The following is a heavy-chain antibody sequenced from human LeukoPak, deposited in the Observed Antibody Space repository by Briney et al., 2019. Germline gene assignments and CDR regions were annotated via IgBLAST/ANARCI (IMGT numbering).Heavy chain of an antibody. D-gene: IGHD3-10*01. CDR3: ARDETIVRGGNPSY. V-gene: IGHV3-23*01. J-gene: IGHJ4*02. Sequence: GGSLRLSCAASGFTFSSYAMSWVRQAPGKGLEWVSAISGSGGSTYYADSVKGRFTISRDNSKNTLYLQMNSLRAEDTALYYCARDETIVRGGNPSYWGRGTLVTVSS. CDR1: GFTFSSYA. CDR2: ISGSGGST.